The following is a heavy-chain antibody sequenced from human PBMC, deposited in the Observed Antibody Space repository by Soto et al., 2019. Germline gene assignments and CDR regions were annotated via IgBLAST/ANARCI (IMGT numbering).Heavy chain of an antibody. J-gene: IGHJ4*02. CDR3: ARMGASWELLNSPEYYFDY. V-gene: IGHV2-70*01. Sequence: SGPTLVNPTQTLTLTCTFSGFSLSTSGMCVSWIRQPPGKALEWLALIDWDDDKYYSTSLKTRLTISKDTSKNQVVLTMTNMDPVDTATYYCARMGASWELLNSPEYYFDYWGQGTLVTVSS. D-gene: IGHD1-26*01. CDR2: IDWDDDK. CDR1: GFSLSTSGMC.